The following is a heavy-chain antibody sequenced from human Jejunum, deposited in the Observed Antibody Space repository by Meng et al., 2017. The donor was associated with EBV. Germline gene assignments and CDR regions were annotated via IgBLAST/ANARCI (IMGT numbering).Heavy chain of an antibody. D-gene: IGHD3-10*01. Sequence: QFVHTGSEANNLWEPFEISIEASVYTCGNYDKHWERQAPGQSPYWMGWVIAANGNTKYSQRFQGRGTINVDTSASKAYLEVSRLRSEDTAVYYCARGHHGSTMMRGVFFDFWGQGTLVTVSS. CDR3: ARGHHGSTMMRGVFFDF. J-gene: IGHJ4*02. CDR2: VIAANGNT. V-gene: IGHV1-3*01. CDR1: VYTCGNYD.